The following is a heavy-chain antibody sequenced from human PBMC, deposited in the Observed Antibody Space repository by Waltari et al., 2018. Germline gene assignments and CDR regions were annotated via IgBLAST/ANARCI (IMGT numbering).Heavy chain of an antibody. CDR1: GYTFISYD. D-gene: IGHD5-12*01. Sequence: QVQLAQSGAEVKKPGASVKVSCKASGYTFISYDINWVRQAAGQGLEWMGWMNPNRGKPGLEQKFQGRVAMTRNTSISTAYMELSSLRSEDTAVYFCARGVRIVGTTTGNYYFDYWGQGSLVTASS. CDR2: MNPNRGKP. V-gene: IGHV1-8*01. CDR3: ARGVRIVGTTTGNYYFDY. J-gene: IGHJ4*02.